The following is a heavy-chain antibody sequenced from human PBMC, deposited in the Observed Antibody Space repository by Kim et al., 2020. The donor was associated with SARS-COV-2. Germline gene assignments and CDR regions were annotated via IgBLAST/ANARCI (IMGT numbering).Heavy chain of an antibody. J-gene: IGHJ3*02. V-gene: IGHV2-5*02. CDR1: GFSLSTSGVG. CDR3: AHRGFLSYYGSGSFYPALFNI. D-gene: IGHD3-10*01. CDR2: IYWDDDT. Sequence: SGPTLVNPTQTLTLTCTFSGFSLSTSGVGVGWIRQPPGKALEWLTLIYWDDDTRYSPSLKSRLTITKDTSKNQVVLTMTNMDPVDTATYYCAHRGFLSYYGSGSFYPALFNIWGQGTMVSVSS.